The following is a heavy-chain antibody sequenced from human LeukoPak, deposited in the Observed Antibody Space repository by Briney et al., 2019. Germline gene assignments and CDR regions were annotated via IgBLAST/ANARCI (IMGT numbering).Heavy chain of an antibody. Sequence: SSETLSLTCTVSGGSISSYYWSWIRQPPGKGLEWIGYIYYSGSTNYNPSLKSRVTISVDTSKNQFSLKLSSVTAADTAVYYCARAPSQISGSFNLDYWGQGTLVTVSS. CDR2: IYYSGST. CDR3: ARAPSQISGSFNLDY. J-gene: IGHJ4*02. V-gene: IGHV4-59*01. D-gene: IGHD1-26*01. CDR1: GGSISSYY.